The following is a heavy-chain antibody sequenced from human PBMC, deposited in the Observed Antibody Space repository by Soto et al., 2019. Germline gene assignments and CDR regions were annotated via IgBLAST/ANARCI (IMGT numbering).Heavy chain of an antibody. CDR3: AYSTGWYRHDV. D-gene: IGHD6-19*01. J-gene: IGHJ3*01. CDR2: IFHSGDT. Sequence: QVQLQESGPGLVKPSGTLSLTCAVSGDSISNSRWWTWVRQPPGKGLEWIGDIFHSGDTNYNPSLKSRVFISVDKSQTQFYLKVSSVTAADTAVYYCAYSTGWYRHDVWGQGTLVTVSS. CDR1: GDSISNSRW. V-gene: IGHV4-4*02.